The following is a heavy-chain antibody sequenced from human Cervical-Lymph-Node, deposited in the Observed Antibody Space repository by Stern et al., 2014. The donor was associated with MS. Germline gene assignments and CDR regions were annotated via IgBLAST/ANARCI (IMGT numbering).Heavy chain of an antibody. Sequence: QVQLQQWGAGLLKPSETLSLTCAVYGGSFSGYYWSWIRQPPGTGLEWIGEIHHSGSTNYNPSLKSRVTISVDTSKNQFSLKLSSVTAADTAVYYCARGKRWLQLYQPFDYWGQGTLVTVSS. CDR2: IHHSGST. CDR3: ARGKRWLQLYQPFDY. CDR1: GGSFSGYY. D-gene: IGHD5-24*01. J-gene: IGHJ4*02. V-gene: IGHV4-34*01.